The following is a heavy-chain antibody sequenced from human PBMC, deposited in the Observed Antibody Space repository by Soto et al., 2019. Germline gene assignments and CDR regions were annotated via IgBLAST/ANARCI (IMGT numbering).Heavy chain of an antibody. V-gene: IGHV3-13*01. D-gene: IGHD2-15*01. Sequence: GGSLRLSCAASGFTFRNYDMHWVRKDTGKGLEWVSTISTAGNTYSPGSVKGRFTISREDAKNSLYLQMNSPRVDATALYYCARGRDSGLYCFDYWGQGTLVTVSS. CDR3: ARGRDSGLYCFDY. J-gene: IGHJ4*02. CDR1: GFTFRNYD. CDR2: ISTAGNT.